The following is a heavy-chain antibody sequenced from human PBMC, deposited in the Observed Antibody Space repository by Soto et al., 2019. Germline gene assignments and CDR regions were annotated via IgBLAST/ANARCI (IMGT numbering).Heavy chain of an antibody. J-gene: IGHJ4*02. V-gene: IGHV4-34*01. Sequence: PSETLSLTCAVYGGSFGGYRYSWIRQPPGGGLEWIGEINHSGTAKYNPSLKSRVTISVDTSKNQFSLRLSSVTAADAAVYYCATQATTVLGDYWGQGTLVTVSS. CDR1: GGSFGGYR. D-gene: IGHD1-1*01. CDR3: ATQATTVLGDY. CDR2: INHSGTA.